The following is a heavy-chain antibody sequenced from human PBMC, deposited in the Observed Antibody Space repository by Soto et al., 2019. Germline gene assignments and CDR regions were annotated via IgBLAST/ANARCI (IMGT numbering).Heavy chain of an antibody. CDR3: ARGPGSGSYRRDAFDI. CDR1: GFTFSSYG. CDR2: IWYDGSNK. V-gene: IGHV3-33*01. J-gene: IGHJ3*02. D-gene: IGHD3-10*01. Sequence: GGSLRLSCAASGFTFSSYGMHWVRQAPGKGLEWVAVIWYDGSNKYYADSVKGRFTISRDNSKNTLYLQMNSLRAEDTAVYYCARGPGSGSYRRDAFDIWGQGAMVTVSS.